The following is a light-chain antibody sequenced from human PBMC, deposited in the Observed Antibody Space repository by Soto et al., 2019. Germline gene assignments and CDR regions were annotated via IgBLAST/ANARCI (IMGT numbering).Light chain of an antibody. CDR3: QQLNSYSLT. CDR1: QGISSY. V-gene: IGKV1-9*01. J-gene: IGKJ4*01. Sequence: DIQLTQSPSFLSASVGDRVTITCRASQGISSYLAWYQQKPGKAPKLLIYAASTLQSGVPSRFSGSGSGTEFTLTISSLQPEDFATYYCQQLNSYSLTFGGGTMVDI. CDR2: AAS.